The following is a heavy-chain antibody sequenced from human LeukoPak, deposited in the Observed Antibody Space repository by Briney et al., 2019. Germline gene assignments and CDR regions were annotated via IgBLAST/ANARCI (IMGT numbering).Heavy chain of an antibody. J-gene: IGHJ2*01. Sequence: SVKVSCKASGFTFNRSAVQWVRQARGQRLEWIGWIVVGSGNTKYAQTFQERVTITRDMSTSTAYMELSSLRSEDTAVYYCSAGFGSSLCDCYFDLWGRGTLVTVSS. V-gene: IGHV1-58*01. CDR2: IVVGSGNT. CDR3: SAGFGSSLCDCYFDL. CDR1: GFTFNRSA. D-gene: IGHD6-13*01.